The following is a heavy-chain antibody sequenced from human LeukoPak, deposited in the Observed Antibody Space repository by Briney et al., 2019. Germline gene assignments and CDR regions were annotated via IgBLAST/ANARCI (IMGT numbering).Heavy chain of an antibody. D-gene: IGHD6-13*01. CDR2: IYYSGST. CDR3: ARLGIAAAGTASKIDY. CDR1: GGSISSSSYY. Sequence: SETLSLTCTVSGGSISSSSYYWGWIRQPPGKGLEWIGSIYYSGSTYYNPSLKSRVTISVDTSKNQFSLKLSSVTAADTAVYYCARLGIAAAGTASKIDYWGQGTLVTVSS. J-gene: IGHJ4*02. V-gene: IGHV4-39*01.